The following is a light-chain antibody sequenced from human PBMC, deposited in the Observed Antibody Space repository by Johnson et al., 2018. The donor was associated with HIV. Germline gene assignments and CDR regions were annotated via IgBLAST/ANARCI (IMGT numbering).Light chain of an antibody. J-gene: IGLJ1*01. CDR1: SSNIGNNY. CDR2: ENN. V-gene: IGLV1-51*02. CDR3: GTWDSSLSAGV. Sequence: QSVLTQPPSVSAAPGQKVTISCSGSSSNIGNNYVSWYQQLPGTAPKLLIYENNKRPSGIPDRFSGSKSGTSATLGITGLQTGDGADYYCGTWDSSLSAGVFGTGANVTVL.